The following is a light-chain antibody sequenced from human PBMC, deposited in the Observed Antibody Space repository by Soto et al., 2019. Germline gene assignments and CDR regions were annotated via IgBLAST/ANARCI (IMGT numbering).Light chain of an antibody. CDR1: SSDVGGYDY. J-gene: IGLJ3*02. CDR3: SSFTSTSTQV. V-gene: IGLV2-14*01. Sequence: QSVLTQPASVSGSPGQSITISCTGTSSDVGGYDYVSWYQQHPGRAPKLMIFEVSNRPSGISDRFSGSKSGNTASLTISVLQAEDEADYYCSSFTSTSTQVLGGGTK. CDR2: EVS.